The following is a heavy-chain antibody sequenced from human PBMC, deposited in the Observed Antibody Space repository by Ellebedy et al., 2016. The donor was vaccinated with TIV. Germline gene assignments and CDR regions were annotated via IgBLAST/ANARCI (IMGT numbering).Heavy chain of an antibody. J-gene: IGHJ6*02. CDR2: IYPGDSDT. CDR3: ARLTQTGDLLSPYYYGMDV. V-gene: IGHV5-51*01. CDR1: GYSFTSYW. D-gene: IGHD3-10*01. Sequence: PGGSLRLSCKGSGYSFTSYWIGWVRQMPGKGLEWMGIIYPGDSDTRYSPSFQGQVTISADKSISTAYLQWSSLKASDTAMYYCARLTQTGDLLSPYYYGMDVWGQGTTVTVSS.